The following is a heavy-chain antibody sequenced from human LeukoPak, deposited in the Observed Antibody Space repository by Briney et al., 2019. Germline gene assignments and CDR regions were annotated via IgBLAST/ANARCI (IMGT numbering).Heavy chain of an antibody. V-gene: IGHV4-34*01. D-gene: IGHD3-10*01. Sequence: SETLSLTCAVYGGSFSGYYWSWIRQPPGKGLEWIGEINHSGSTNYNPSLKSRVTISVDTSKNQFSLKLSSVTAADTAVYYCARGLGGSDYWGQGTLVTVSS. CDR1: GGSFSGYY. J-gene: IGHJ4*02. CDR2: INHSGST. CDR3: ARGLGGSDY.